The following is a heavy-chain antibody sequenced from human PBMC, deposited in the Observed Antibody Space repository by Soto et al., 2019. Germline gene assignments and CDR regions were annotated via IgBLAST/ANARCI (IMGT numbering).Heavy chain of an antibody. J-gene: IGHJ4*02. V-gene: IGHV4-59*08. Sequence: SETLSLTCTVSGGSISSYYWSWIRQPPGKGLEWIGYIYYSGSTYYNPSLKSRVTISVDTSKNQFSLKLSSVTAADTAVYYCARLRRDGYNWDYWGQGTLVTVSS. D-gene: IGHD5-12*01. CDR1: GGSISSYY. CDR2: IYYSGST. CDR3: ARLRRDGYNWDY.